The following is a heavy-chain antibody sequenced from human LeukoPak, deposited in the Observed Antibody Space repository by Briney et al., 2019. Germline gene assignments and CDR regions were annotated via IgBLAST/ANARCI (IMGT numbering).Heavy chain of an antibody. CDR3: ARERRYFDWSLGPSYYYYGMDV. CDR1: GFTFSSYG. CDR2: IWYDGSNK. Sequence: QPGRSLRLSRAASGFTFSSYGMHWVRQAPGKGLEWVAVIWYDGSNKYYADSVKGRFTISRDNSKNTLYLQMNSLRAEDTAVYYCARERRYFDWSLGPSYYYYGMDVWGKGTTVTVSS. D-gene: IGHD3-9*01. V-gene: IGHV3-33*01. J-gene: IGHJ6*04.